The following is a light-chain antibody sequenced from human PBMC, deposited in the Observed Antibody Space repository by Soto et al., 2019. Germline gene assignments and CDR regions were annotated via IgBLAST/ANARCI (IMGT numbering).Light chain of an antibody. CDR2: AAS. J-gene: IGKJ1*01. Sequence: EVVLTQSPGTLSLSPGERATLSCRASQHVDSNYLAWYQQKPGQAPRIIIFAASGRATGIPDRFSGSGSGTDFTLTISRLEPEDFAVYYCQHYGSLSWTFGQGTKVEVK. V-gene: IGKV3-20*01. CDR3: QHYGSLSWT. CDR1: QHVDSNY.